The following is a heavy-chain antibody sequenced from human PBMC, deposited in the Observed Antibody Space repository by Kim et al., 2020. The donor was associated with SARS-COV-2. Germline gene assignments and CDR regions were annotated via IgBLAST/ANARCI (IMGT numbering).Heavy chain of an antibody. CDR1: GFTFSSYG. J-gene: IGHJ6*02. D-gene: IGHD5-12*01. V-gene: IGHV3-30*18. CDR3: AKDRGWLQFKYYGMDV. CDR2: ISYDGSNK. Sequence: GGSLRLSCAASGFTFSSYGMHWVRQAPGKGLEWVAVISYDGSNKYYADSVKGRFTISRDNSKNTLYLQMNSLRAEDTAVYYCAKDRGWLQFKYYGMDVWGQGTTVTVSS.